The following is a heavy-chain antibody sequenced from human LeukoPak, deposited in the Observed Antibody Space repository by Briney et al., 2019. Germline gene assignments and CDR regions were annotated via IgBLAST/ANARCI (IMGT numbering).Heavy chain of an antibody. CDR2: IKNDGSDK. D-gene: IGHD5-12*01. CDR1: GFSFSAAW. Sequence: GGSLKLSCEASGFSFSAAWMTWVRQAPGKGLEWVATIKNDGSDKYYVDSVKGRFTLSRDNAKNLVYLQMNSLRAEDTAVYYCVNLGYSDGGQGTLVTVSS. J-gene: IGHJ4*02. V-gene: IGHV3-7*01. CDR3: VNLGYSD.